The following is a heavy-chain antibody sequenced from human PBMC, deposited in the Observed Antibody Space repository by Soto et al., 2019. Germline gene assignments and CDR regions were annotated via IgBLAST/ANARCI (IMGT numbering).Heavy chain of an antibody. Sequence: QITLKESGPTLVKPTQTLTLTCTFSGFSLSTTGVGVSWIRQPPGKALEWLAVIYWDDDKRYSPFLQSRLTITKDTSKNQEGLTMTNMDPVDTATYYCAHTVAVSSSWFGPIYYWGQGTLVTVSS. V-gene: IGHV2-5*02. D-gene: IGHD6-13*01. J-gene: IGHJ4*02. CDR1: GFSLSTTGVG. CDR3: AHTVAVSSSWFGPIYY. CDR2: IYWDDDK.